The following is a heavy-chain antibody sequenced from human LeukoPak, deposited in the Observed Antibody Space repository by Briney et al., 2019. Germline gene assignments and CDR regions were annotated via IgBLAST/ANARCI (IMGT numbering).Heavy chain of an antibody. CDR3: AKIPYDYATGWYAAFDI. J-gene: IGHJ3*02. Sequence: PGGSLRLSCAASGFTLSNYAMSWVRQAPGQGLEWVSSMSGSGSSRYHADSVKGRFTISRDNSKNTLYLQMNSLRAGDTAKYYCAKIPYDYATGWYAAFDIWGQGTMVTVSS. V-gene: IGHV3-23*01. D-gene: IGHD6-19*01. CDR2: MSGSGSSR. CDR1: GFTLSNYA.